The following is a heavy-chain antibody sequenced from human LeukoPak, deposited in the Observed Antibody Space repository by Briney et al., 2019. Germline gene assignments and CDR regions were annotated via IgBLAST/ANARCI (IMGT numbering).Heavy chain of an antibody. CDR3: ARVGYDILTGLHY. V-gene: IGHV3-48*02. D-gene: IGHD3-9*01. CDR2: ISSRSSSI. Sequence: GGSLRLSCAASGFTFSDYWMHWVRQAPGKGLEWVSFISSRSSSIYYADSVKGRFTISRDNAKKSLYLQMNSLRDEDTAVYYCARVGYDILTGLHYWGQGTLVTVSS. J-gene: IGHJ4*02. CDR1: GFTFSDYW.